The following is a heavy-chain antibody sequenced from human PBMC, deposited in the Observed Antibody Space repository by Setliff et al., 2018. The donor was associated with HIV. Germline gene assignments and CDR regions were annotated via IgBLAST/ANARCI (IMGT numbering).Heavy chain of an antibody. CDR1: GGTFSSFG. CDR3: ARDRIPSKWLLESDY. V-gene: IGHV1-69*05. J-gene: IGHJ4*02. Sequence: ASVKVSCKASGGTFSSFGISWVRQAPGQGLEWMGGITPMFGTAKYAQKFHGRVTMTTDTSTSTASLELRSLRSDDTAVYYCARDRIPSKWLLESDYWGQGTLVTVSS. D-gene: IGHD3-22*01. CDR2: ITPMFGTA.